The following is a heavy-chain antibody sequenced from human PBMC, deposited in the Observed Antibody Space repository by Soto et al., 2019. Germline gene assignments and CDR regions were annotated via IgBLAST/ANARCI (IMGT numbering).Heavy chain of an antibody. J-gene: IGHJ6*03. CDR2: INPDNGDT. D-gene: IGHD4-17*01. V-gene: IGHV1-2*02. Sequence: ASVKVSCKASGYTFTGYYMHWVRQAPGQRLEWMGWINPDNGDTKYSQKFQGRVTMTRDTSASTAYMELSSLRSEDTAVYYCARDQPNPPNGYYYMDVWGKGTTVTVSS. CDR3: ARDQPNPPNGYYYMDV. CDR1: GYTFTGYY.